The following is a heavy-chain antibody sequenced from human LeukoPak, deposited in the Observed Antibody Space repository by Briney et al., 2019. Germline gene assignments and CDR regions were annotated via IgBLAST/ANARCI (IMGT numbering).Heavy chain of an antibody. CDR1: GFTFSSYT. CDR2: ISYDGSNK. V-gene: IGHV3-30*04. J-gene: IGHJ4*02. Sequence: PGGSLRLSCAASGFTFSSYTMNWVRQAPGKGLEWVAVISYDGSNKYYADSVKGRFTISRDNSKNTLYLQMNSLRAEDTAVYYCARTGGSTVNFDYWGQGTLVTVSS. D-gene: IGHD2-15*01. CDR3: ARTGGSTVNFDY.